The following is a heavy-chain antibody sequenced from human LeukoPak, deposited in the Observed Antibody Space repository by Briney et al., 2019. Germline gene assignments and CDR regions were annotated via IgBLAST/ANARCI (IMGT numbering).Heavy chain of an antibody. CDR1: GYIFTFYW. V-gene: IGHV5-51*01. Sequence: GESLKISCQGSGYIFTFYWIAWVRQMPGKGLEWMGIIYAGDSDTKYSPSFRGQVTISADKSISTAYLHWNSLKASDTAMYYCARKGYGSGSYYESYYFDYWGQGTLVTVSS. J-gene: IGHJ4*02. D-gene: IGHD3-10*01. CDR3: ARKGYGSGSYYESYYFDY. CDR2: IYAGDSDT.